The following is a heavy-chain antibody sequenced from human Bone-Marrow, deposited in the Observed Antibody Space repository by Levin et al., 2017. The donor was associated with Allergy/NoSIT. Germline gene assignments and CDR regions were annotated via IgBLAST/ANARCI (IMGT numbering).Heavy chain of an antibody. CDR1: GGSISIFY. J-gene: IGHJ3*01. D-gene: IGHD1-1*01. CDR2: ITHSGRT. Sequence: ASETLSLTCTVSGGSISIFYWSLIRQPPGKGLEWIGYITHSGRTNYNPSLKSRLTLSLDTSKNQFSLKLTSATAADTAVYYCARDTGGFAFDLWGQGTLVTVSS. V-gene: IGHV4-59*01. CDR3: ARDTGGFAFDL.